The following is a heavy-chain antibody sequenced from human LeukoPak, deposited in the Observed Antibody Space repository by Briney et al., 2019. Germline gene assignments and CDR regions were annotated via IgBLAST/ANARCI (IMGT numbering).Heavy chain of an antibody. Sequence: GGSLRLSCAASGFTFSSYEMNWVRQAPGKGLEWVSYISSSGSTIYYADSVKGRFTIFRDNAKNSLYLQMNSLRAEDTAVYYCARERAAAELKNWGQGTLVTVSS. D-gene: IGHD6-13*01. CDR2: ISSSGSTI. CDR1: GFTFSSYE. J-gene: IGHJ4*02. V-gene: IGHV3-48*03. CDR3: ARERAAAELKN.